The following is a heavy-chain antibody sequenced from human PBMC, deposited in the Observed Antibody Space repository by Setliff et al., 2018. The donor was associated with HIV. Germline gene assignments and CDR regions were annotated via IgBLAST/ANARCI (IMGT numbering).Heavy chain of an antibody. Sequence: GGSLRLSCAAPGFTFSTYWMSWVRQAPGKGLEWVANIKQDGSEKFHVDSVKGRFTISRDNAKNSLYLQMNSLRAEDTAVYFCAKNLYRSPWSPLDYWGQGTLVTVSS. D-gene: IGHD6-19*01. CDR2: IKQDGSEK. CDR1: GFTFSTYW. V-gene: IGHV3-7*01. J-gene: IGHJ4*02. CDR3: AKNLYRSPWSPLDY.